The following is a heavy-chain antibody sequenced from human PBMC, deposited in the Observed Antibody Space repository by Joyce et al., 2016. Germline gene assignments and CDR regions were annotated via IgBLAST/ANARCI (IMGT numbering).Heavy chain of an antibody. CDR1: GFTFSAYE. D-gene: IGHD3-16*01. CDR3: ARERGGGMSAFDI. Sequence: EVQLVEAGGALVQPGGSLRLSCAASGFTFSAYEIHWVRPTTGKGLEWVSAMGTAGDPYYAGSVKCRFTISRENAKSSLFLQMNSLRAEDTAVYYCARERGGGMSAFDIWGQGTMVTVSS. J-gene: IGHJ3*02. V-gene: IGHV3-13*05. CDR2: MGTAGDP.